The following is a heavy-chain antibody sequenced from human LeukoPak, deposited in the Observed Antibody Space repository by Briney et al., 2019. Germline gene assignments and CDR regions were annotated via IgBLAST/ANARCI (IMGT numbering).Heavy chain of an antibody. V-gene: IGHV3-33*01. CDR3: ARDHSSGWYSDYFDY. J-gene: IGHJ4*02. Sequence: PGGSLRLSCAASGFTFSSYGMHWVRQAPGKGLEWVAVIWYDGSNKYYADSVKGRFTISRDNSKNTLYLQMNSLRAEDTAVYYCARDHSSGWYSDYFDYWGQGTLSPSPQ. CDR2: IWYDGSNK. D-gene: IGHD6-19*01. CDR1: GFTFSSYG.